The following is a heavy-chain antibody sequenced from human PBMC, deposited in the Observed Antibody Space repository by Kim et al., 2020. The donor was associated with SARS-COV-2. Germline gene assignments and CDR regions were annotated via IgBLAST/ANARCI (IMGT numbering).Heavy chain of an antibody. CDR1: GVSFSDHF. CDR2: IIPVGMT. D-gene: IGHD3-16*01. CDR3: EGGKYEKVYYYYMDV. J-gene: IGHJ6*03. Sequence: SETLSLTCAGSGVSFSDHFWTWIRHTPGKGLELLGEIIPVGMTNYNPSLRLRLTISADDFKRQVSMRLSSVTAADTAEYYCEGGKYEKVYYYYMDVLGKGTTVTVSS. V-gene: IGHV4-34*12.